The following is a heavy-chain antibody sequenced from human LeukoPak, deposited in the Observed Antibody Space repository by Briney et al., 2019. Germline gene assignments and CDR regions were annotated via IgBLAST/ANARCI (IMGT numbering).Heavy chain of an antibody. D-gene: IGHD3-9*01. CDR2: MSPNNGGT. J-gene: IGHJ6*02. V-gene: IGHV1-2*02. Sequence: ASVKVSCTASGYTLTGYYMHWVRQAPGQGLEWMGWMSPNNGGTNYAQNFQGRVTMTRDTSVSTAYMELNRLRSDDTAVYYCARSLKRYFDWLWPPNYYGMDVWGQGTTVTVSS. CDR1: GYTLTGYY. CDR3: ARSLKRYFDWLWPPNYYGMDV.